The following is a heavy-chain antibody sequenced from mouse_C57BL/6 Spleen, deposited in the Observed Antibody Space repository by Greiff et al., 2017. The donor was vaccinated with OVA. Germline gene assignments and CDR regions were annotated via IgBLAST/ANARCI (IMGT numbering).Heavy chain of an antibody. V-gene: IGHV2-2*01. D-gene: IGHD1-1*01. J-gene: IGHJ4*01. Sequence: VQLQQSGPGLVQPSQSLSITCTVSGFSLTSYGVHWVRQSPGKGLEWLGVIWSGGSTDYNAAFIASLSISKDNTKIQGFFKMNCLQADDTAIYYCARGSNYAMDYWGQGTSVTVSS. CDR2: IWSGGST. CDR1: GFSLTSYG. CDR3: ARGSNYAMDY.